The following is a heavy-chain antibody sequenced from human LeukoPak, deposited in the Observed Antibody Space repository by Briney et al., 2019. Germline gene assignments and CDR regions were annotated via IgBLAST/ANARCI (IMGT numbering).Heavy chain of an antibody. V-gene: IGHV3-74*01. CDR3: TRRVSTTRWFDP. D-gene: IGHD2-15*01. Sequence: PGGSLRLSCAASGFTVSSYWMHWVRQAPGKGLVWVSRIKSDGSTTNYADSVKSRFTISRDNAENTLYLQMNSLRVEDTAVYYCTRRVSTTRWFDPWGQGTLVTVSS. J-gene: IGHJ5*02. CDR1: GFTVSSYW. CDR2: IKSDGSTT.